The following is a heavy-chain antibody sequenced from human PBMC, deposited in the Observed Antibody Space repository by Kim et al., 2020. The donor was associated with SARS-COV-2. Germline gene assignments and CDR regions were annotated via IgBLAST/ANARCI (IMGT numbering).Heavy chain of an antibody. J-gene: IGHJ3*02. D-gene: IGHD4-17*01. CDR2: IWYDGSNK. CDR3: ARERLGADDAFDI. CDR1: GFTFSSYG. Sequence: GGSLRLSCAASGFTFSSYGMHWVRQAPGKGLEWVAVIWYDGSNKYYADSVKGRFTISRDNSKNTLYLQMNSLRAEDTAVYYCARERLGADDAFDIWGQGTMVTVSS. V-gene: IGHV3-33*08.